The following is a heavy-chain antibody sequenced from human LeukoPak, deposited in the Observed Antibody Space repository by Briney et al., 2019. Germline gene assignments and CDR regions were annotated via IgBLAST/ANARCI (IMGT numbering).Heavy chain of an antibody. CDR1: GFTFSSYW. CDR2: IKQDGSER. D-gene: IGHD4-23*01. CDR3: ARAAAYGGNSGSYVDY. Sequence: GGSLRLSCAASGFTFSSYWISWVRQAPGKGLEWVANIKQDGSERYYVDSVKGRFTISRDNAKNSLYLQMNSLRAEDTAVYYCARAAAYGGNSGSYVDYWGQGTLVTVSS. J-gene: IGHJ4*02. V-gene: IGHV3-7*01.